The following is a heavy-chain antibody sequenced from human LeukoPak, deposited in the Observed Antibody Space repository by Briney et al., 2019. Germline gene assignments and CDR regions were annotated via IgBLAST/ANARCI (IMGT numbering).Heavy chain of an antibody. CDR3: ASSPTDLGDYGGNSAFYY. CDR2: INHSGST. CDR1: GGSFSGYY. J-gene: IGHJ4*02. V-gene: IGHV4-34*01. Sequence: SETLSLTCAVYGGSFSGYYWSWIRQPPGKGLEWIGEINHSGSTNYNPSLKSRVTISVDTSKNQFSLKLSSVTAADTAVYYCASSPTDLGDYGGNSAFYYWGQGTLVTVSS. D-gene: IGHD4-23*01.